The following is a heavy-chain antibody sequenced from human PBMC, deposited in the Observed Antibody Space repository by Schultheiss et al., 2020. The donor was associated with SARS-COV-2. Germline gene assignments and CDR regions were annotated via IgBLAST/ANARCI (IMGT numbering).Heavy chain of an antibody. CDR2: IWYDGSNK. V-gene: IGHV3-30*02. Sequence: GESLKISCAASGFTVSSNYMSWVRQAPGKGLEWVAVIWYDGSNKYYADSVKGRFTISRDNSKNTLYLQMNSLRAEDTAVYYCAKLAVAGTQVDYWGQGTLVTVSS. J-gene: IGHJ4*02. D-gene: IGHD6-19*01. CDR1: GFTVSSNY. CDR3: AKLAVAGTQVDY.